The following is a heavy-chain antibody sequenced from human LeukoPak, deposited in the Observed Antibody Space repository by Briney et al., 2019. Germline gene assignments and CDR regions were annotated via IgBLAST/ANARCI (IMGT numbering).Heavy chain of an antibody. CDR2: INPNSGGT. D-gene: IGHD2-21*01. V-gene: IGHV1-2*02. Sequence: ASVKVSCKASGYTFTGYYMHWVRQAPGQGLEWMGWINPNSGGTNYAQKLQGRVTMTRDTSISTAYMELSRLRSDDTAVYYCARPPKLFPRPFDYWGQGTLVTVSS. J-gene: IGHJ4*02. CDR1: GYTFTGYY. CDR3: ARPPKLFPRPFDY.